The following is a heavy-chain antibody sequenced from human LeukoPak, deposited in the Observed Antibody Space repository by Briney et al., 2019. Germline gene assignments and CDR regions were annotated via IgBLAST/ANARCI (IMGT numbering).Heavy chain of an antibody. CDR1: GFTFSSYA. Sequence: GGSLRLSCAASGFTFSSYAMHWVRQAPGKGLEWVAVISYDGSNKYYADSVKGRFTISRDNSKNTLYLQMNSLRAEDTAVYYCAKDQWLNSPDDYWGQGTLVTVSS. CDR2: ISYDGSNK. V-gene: IGHV3-30-3*01. J-gene: IGHJ4*02. D-gene: IGHD3-22*01. CDR3: AKDQWLNSPDDY.